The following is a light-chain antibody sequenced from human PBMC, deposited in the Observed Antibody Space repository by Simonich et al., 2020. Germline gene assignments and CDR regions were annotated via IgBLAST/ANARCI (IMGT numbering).Light chain of an antibody. CDR2: DAS. CDR1: QSVSSY. Sequence: EIVLTQSPATLSLSPVERATLPCRASQSVSSYLAWYQQKPGQAPRLLIYDASNRATGIPARFSGSESGTDFTLTISSLEPEDFAVYYCQQRSNWPITFGQGTRLEIK. CDR3: QQRSNWPIT. V-gene: IGKV3-11*01. J-gene: IGKJ5*01.